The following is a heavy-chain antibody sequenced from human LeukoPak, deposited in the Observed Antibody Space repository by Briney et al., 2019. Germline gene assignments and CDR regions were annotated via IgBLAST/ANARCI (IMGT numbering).Heavy chain of an antibody. CDR3: AGGSHFDY. Sequence: GGSLILSCTASGFTFSTYWMSWVRQAPGKGLEWVANIKQDGSGKYYVDSVKGRFTISRDNAKNSVYLQMNSLRGEDTAVYYCAGGSHFDYWGQGTLVTVSS. CDR2: IKQDGSGK. CDR1: GFTFSTYW. D-gene: IGHD6-13*01. V-gene: IGHV3-7*05. J-gene: IGHJ4*02.